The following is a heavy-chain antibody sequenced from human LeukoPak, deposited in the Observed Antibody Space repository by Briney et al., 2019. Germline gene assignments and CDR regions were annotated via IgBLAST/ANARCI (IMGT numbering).Heavy chain of an antibody. Sequence: EASVKVSCKASGYTFTSYGISWVRQAPGQGLEWMGWISAYNGNTNYAQKLQGRVTMTTDTSTSTAYMELRSLRSDDTAVYYCARDHRITMVRGVPTMGYWGQGTPVTVSS. J-gene: IGHJ4*02. CDR3: ARDHRITMVRGVPTMGY. CDR1: GYTFTSYG. V-gene: IGHV1-18*01. CDR2: ISAYNGNT. D-gene: IGHD3-10*01.